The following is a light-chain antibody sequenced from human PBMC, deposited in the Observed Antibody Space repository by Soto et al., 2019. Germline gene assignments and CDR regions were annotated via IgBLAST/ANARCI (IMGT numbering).Light chain of an antibody. CDR3: MQAIQTRT. V-gene: IGKV2-28*01. J-gene: IGKJ1*01. CDR2: LGS. CDR1: QNLLHSDGFNY. Sequence: TVRTQSPLSLPVTPGEPASTSCRSTQNLLHSDGFNYLDWYLQKPGQSPQLLIFLGSYRASGVPDRLSGSGSGTDFALRISRVEAEDVGVYYCMQAIQTRTFGPGTKVDIK.